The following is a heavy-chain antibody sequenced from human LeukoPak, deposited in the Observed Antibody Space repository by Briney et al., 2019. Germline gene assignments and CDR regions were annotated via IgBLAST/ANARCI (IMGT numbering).Heavy chain of an antibody. CDR2: INHSGST. CDR3: ARGSNYDYVWGSYRYTPYYIDY. J-gene: IGHJ4*02. D-gene: IGHD3-16*02. V-gene: IGHV4-34*01. Sequence: PSETLSLTCAVYGGSFSGYYWSWIRQPPGKGLEWIGEINHSGSTNYNPSLKSRVTISVDTSKNQFSLKLSSVTAADTAVYYCARGSNYDYVWGSYRYTPYYIDYWGQGTLVTVSS. CDR1: GGSFSGYY.